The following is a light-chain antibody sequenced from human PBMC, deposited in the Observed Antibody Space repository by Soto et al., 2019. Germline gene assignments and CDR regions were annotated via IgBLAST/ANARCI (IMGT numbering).Light chain of an antibody. Sequence: DIQMTQSPSSLSASVGDRVTLTCRASQSISTSLNWYQQKPGKAPNLLIYAASSLHSGVPSRFSGSGSGTDFTLTISSVHPEDLATYYCQQSDRSPWTFGQGTKVEIK. CDR2: AAS. CDR1: QSISTS. CDR3: QQSDRSPWT. J-gene: IGKJ1*01. V-gene: IGKV1-39*01.